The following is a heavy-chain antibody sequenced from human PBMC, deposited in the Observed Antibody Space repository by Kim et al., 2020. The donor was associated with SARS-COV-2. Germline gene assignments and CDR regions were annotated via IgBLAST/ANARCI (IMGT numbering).Heavy chain of an antibody. V-gene: IGHV5-10-1*01. D-gene: IGHD3-10*01. J-gene: IGHJ4*02. Sequence: GESLKISCEASGYIFTDYWITWVRQMPGKGLEWMGRIDPSDSYTNYSPSIQGHVTLSLDRSITTAFLQWSSLKASDTAIYYCTRSSYYGSGSNPFDYWGQ. CDR3: TRSSYYGSGSNPFDY. CDR1: GYIFTDYW. CDR2: IDPSDSYT.